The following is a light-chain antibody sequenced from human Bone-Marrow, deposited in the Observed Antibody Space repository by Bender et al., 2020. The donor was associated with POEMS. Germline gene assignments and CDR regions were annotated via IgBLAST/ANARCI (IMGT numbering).Light chain of an antibody. Sequence: QSVLTQPPSASGTPGQRVTISCSGGSSNIGAHAVNWYQHLPAPAPNLLIYSSQRRPSAAPDRFSGPRSGTSASLAISGLQSEDEAEYYCAVWDDSLNGWVFGGGTKLTVL. CDR1: SSNIGAHA. V-gene: IGLV1-44*01. CDR2: SSQ. J-gene: IGLJ3*02. CDR3: AVWDDSLNGWV.